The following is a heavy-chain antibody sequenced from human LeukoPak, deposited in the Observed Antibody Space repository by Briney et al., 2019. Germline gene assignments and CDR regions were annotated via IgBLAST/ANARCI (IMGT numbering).Heavy chain of an antibody. CDR3: AKGIRGSTHYFDY. CDR1: GFTFSSYA. J-gene: IGHJ4*02. D-gene: IGHD3-16*01. CDR2: ISGSGGST. Sequence: AGGSLRLSCAASGFTFSSYAMSWVRQAPGKGLEWVSAISGSGGSTYYADSVKGRFTISRDNSKNTLYLQMNSLRAEDTAVYYCAKGIRGSTHYFDYWGQGTLVTVSS. V-gene: IGHV3-23*01.